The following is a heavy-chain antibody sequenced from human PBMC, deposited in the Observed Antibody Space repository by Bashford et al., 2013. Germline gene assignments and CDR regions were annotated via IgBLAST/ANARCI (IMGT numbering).Heavy chain of an antibody. V-gene: IGHV1-18*01. CDR3: ARGIGMITFGGVIEHDY. CDR2: SALTMVT. CDR1: GYTLPAMV. D-gene: IGHD3-16*02. J-gene: IGHJ4*02. Sequence: SVKVSCKASGYTLPAMVSAGCDRPLDKGLSGWDGSALTMVTQTNAQKLQGRVTMTTDTSTSTAYMELRSLRSDDTAVYYCARGIGMITFGGVIEHDYWGQGTLVTVSS.